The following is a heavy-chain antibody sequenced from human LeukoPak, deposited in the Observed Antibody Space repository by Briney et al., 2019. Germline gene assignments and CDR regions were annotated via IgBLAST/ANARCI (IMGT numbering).Heavy chain of an antibody. D-gene: IGHD1-26*01. Sequence: GGSLRLSCAASGFTFSSYEMNWVRQAPGKGLEWVSYISSSGSTIYYADSVKGRFTISRDNAKNSLYMQMNSLRGEDTAVYYCARGKIVGATYFDYWGQGTLVTVSS. CDR3: ARGKIVGATYFDY. CDR2: ISSSGSTI. J-gene: IGHJ4*02. CDR1: GFTFSSYE. V-gene: IGHV3-48*03.